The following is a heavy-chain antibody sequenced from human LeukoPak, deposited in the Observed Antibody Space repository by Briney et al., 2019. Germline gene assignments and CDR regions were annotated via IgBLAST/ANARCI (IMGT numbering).Heavy chain of an antibody. J-gene: IGHJ4*02. V-gene: IGHV4-61*03. Sequence: SETLSLTCTVSGGSISSGSYYWSWIRQSPGKGLEWIAYINYSGTTKYNPSLKSRVTLSLDTSKNHFSLKLTSVTAADTAVFYCARAYRVVAGQYYFDYWGQGTLVTVSS. D-gene: IGHD6-19*01. CDR1: GGSISSGSYY. CDR2: INYSGTT. CDR3: ARAYRVVAGQYYFDY.